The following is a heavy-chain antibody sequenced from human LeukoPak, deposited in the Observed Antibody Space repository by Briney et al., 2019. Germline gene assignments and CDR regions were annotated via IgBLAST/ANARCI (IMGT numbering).Heavy chain of an antibody. V-gene: IGHV1-69*13. CDR1: GYTFTSYG. J-gene: IGHJ5*02. D-gene: IGHD3-10*01. CDR2: IIPIFGTA. CDR3: ASRAKTYYYGSGSYLGNWFDP. Sequence: ASVKVSCKASGYTFTSYGISWVRQAPGQGLEWMGGIIPIFGTANYAQKFQGRVTITADESTSTAYMELSSLRSEDTAVYYCASRAKTYYYGSGSYLGNWFDPWGQGTLVTVSS.